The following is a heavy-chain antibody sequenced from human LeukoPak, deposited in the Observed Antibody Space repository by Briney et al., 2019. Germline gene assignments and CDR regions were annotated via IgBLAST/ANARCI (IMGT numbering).Heavy chain of an antibody. Sequence: GGSLRLSCAASRFTFSSYGMHWVRQAPGKGLEWVAFIRYDGINKYYADSVKGRFTISRDNSKNTLYLQMNSLRAEDTAVYYCAKEGHGYVVSYWGQGTLVTVSS. CDR2: IRYDGINK. CDR3: AKEGHGYVVSY. J-gene: IGHJ4*02. CDR1: RFTFSSYG. V-gene: IGHV3-30*02. D-gene: IGHD5-18*01.